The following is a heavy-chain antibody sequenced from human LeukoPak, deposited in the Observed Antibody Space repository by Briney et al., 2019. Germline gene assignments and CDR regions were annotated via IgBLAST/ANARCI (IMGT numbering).Heavy chain of an antibody. CDR2: IYSGGPT. V-gene: IGHV3-66*01. Sequence: GGSLRLSCAASGFTLSSNYMSWVRQAPGKGLEWVSVIYSGGPTYYADSVKGRFTISRDNSKNTLYFQMNSLRAEDTAVYHCARGLPSGSYYFDYWGQGTLVTVSS. D-gene: IGHD1-26*01. J-gene: IGHJ4*02. CDR1: GFTLSSNY. CDR3: ARGLPSGSYYFDY.